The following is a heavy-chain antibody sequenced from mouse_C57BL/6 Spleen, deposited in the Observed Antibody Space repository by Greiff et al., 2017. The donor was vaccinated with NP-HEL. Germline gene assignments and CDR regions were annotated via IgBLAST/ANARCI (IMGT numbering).Heavy chain of an antibody. Sequence: EVQLQQSGGGLVQPGGSMKLSCAASGFTFSDAWMDWVRQSPEKGLEWVAEIRNKANNHATYYAESVKGRFTISRDDSKSSVYLQMNSLRAEDTGIYYCTTVVARDYAMDYWGQGTSVTVSS. CDR3: TTVVARDYAMDY. J-gene: IGHJ4*01. V-gene: IGHV6-6*01. D-gene: IGHD1-1*01. CDR1: GFTFSDAW. CDR2: IRNKANNHAT.